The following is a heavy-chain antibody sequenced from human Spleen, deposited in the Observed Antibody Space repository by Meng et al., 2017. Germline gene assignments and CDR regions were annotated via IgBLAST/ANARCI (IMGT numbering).Heavy chain of an antibody. J-gene: IGHJ4*02. CDR2: IMSDGTGA. D-gene: IGHD5-24*01. V-gene: IGHV3-74*01. CDR1: GFTFSNYW. CDR3: AKEIRPNDY. Sequence: GESLKISCVASGFTFSNYWMHWVRQAPGKGLVWVSRIMSDGTGATYADSVKGRFTISRDNAKNTLYLQMNSLRAEDTAIYYCAKEIRPNDYWGQGTLVTVSS.